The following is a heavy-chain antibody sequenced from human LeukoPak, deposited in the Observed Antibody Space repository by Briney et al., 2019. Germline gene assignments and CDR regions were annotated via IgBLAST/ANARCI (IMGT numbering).Heavy chain of an antibody. V-gene: IGHV1-46*01. Sequence: ASVKVSCKASGYTFTTYGLSWVRQAPGQGLEWMGIINPSGGSTSYAQKFQGRATMTRDTSTSTVYMELSSLRSEDTAVYYCARDRYSSSPDYYYYMDVWGKGTTVTVSS. D-gene: IGHD6-6*01. CDR2: INPSGGST. CDR3: ARDRYSSSPDYYYYMDV. J-gene: IGHJ6*03. CDR1: GYTFTTYG.